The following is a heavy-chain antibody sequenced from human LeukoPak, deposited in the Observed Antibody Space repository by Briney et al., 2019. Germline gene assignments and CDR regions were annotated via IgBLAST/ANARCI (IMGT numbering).Heavy chain of an antibody. CDR2: IWNDGSNK. V-gene: IGHV3-33*02. Sequence: GRSLRLSCAASGFIFSVYGMHWVRQSPGKGLEWVAVIWNDGSNKYYADSAKGRFTISRDNSKNTVFLQMSSLRAEDTAVYYCARASGSFDYWGQGTLVTVSS. D-gene: IGHD1-26*01. CDR3: ARASGSFDY. J-gene: IGHJ4*02. CDR1: GFIFSVYG.